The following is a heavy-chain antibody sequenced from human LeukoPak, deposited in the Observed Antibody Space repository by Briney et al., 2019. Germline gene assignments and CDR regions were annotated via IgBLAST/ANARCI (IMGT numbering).Heavy chain of an antibody. CDR2: IYHSGST. CDR3: ARGEGMADY. D-gene: IGHD5-24*01. CDR1: GGSISSGGHY. J-gene: IGHJ4*02. Sequence: SETLSLTCTVSGGSISSGGHYWSWIRQPPGKGLEWIGYIYHSGSTYYNPSLKSRVTISVDTSKNQFSLKLSSVTAADTAVYYCARGEGMADYWGQGTLVTVSS. V-gene: IGHV4-30-2*05.